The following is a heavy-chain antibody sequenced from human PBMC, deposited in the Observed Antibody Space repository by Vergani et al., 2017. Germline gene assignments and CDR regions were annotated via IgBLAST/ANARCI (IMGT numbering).Heavy chain of an antibody. V-gene: IGHV3-23*01. D-gene: IGHD6-13*01. Sequence: EVQLLESGGGLVQPGGSLRLSCAASGFTFSSYAMSWVRQAPGKGLEWVSAISGSGGSTYYADSVKGRFTISRDNSKNTLYLQMNSLRAEDTAVYYCAIDAARPYSSSWTGYYFDYWGQGTLVTVSS. CDR3: AIDAARPYSSSWTGYYFDY. CDR1: GFTFSSYA. J-gene: IGHJ4*02. CDR2: ISGSGGST.